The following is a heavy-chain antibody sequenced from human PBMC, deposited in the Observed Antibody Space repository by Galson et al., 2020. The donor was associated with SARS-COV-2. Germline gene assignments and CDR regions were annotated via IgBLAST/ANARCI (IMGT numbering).Heavy chain of an antibody. D-gene: IGHD1-1*01. CDR1: GYSFTNNW. CDR3: ARLAQGYNIDY. CDR2: IDPSDSYT. V-gene: IGHV5-10-1*01. Sequence: GESLKISCKGSGYSFTNNWISWVRQMPGKGLEWMGRIDPSDSYTNYSPSFQGHVTISADKSITTAYLQWSSLKASDTAMYYCARLAQGYNIDYWGQGTLVTVSS. J-gene: IGHJ4*02.